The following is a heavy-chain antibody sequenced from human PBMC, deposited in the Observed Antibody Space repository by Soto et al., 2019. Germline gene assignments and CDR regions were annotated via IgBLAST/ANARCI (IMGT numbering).Heavy chain of an antibody. J-gene: IGHJ6*02. CDR3: ARPRRYCSGGSCYPYGMDV. D-gene: IGHD2-15*01. CDR1: GFTFSSYS. CDR2: ISSSSSYI. V-gene: IGHV3-21*01. Sequence: GGSLRLSCAASGFTFSSYSMNWVRQAPGKGLEWVSSISSSSSYIYYADSVKGRFTISRDNAKNSLYLQMNSLRAEDTAVYYCARPRRYCSGGSCYPYGMDVWGQGTTVTVS.